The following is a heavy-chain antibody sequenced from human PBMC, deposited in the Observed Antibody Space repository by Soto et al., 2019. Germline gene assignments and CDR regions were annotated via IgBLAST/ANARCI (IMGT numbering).Heavy chain of an antibody. CDR2: INPRGGTT. J-gene: IGHJ4*02. D-gene: IGHD3-10*01. V-gene: IGHV1-46*01. Sequence: QVQLVQSGAEVKKPGASVKVSCRAAGYTFINYYMHWVRQAPGQGLEWMGIINPRGGTTSYAQKFPGRVTMTRDTSTSRVYMELSSLRSEDTAVYYCARGDYGSGSYYNPYFDYWGQGTLVTVSS. CDR1: GYTFINYY. CDR3: ARGDYGSGSYYNPYFDY.